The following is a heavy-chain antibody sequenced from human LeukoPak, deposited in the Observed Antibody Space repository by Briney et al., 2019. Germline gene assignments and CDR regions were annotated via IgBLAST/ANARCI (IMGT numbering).Heavy chain of an antibody. D-gene: IGHD1-26*01. J-gene: IGHJ4*02. CDR1: GGSISSSSYY. CDR2: IYYSGST. CDR3: ARSGSYPDY. Sequence: SETLSLTCAVSGGSISSSSYYWGWIRQPPGKGLEWIGSIYYSGSTYYNPSLKSRVTISVDTSKNQFSLKLSSVTAADTAVYYCARSGSYPDYWGQGTLVTVSS. V-gene: IGHV4-39*01.